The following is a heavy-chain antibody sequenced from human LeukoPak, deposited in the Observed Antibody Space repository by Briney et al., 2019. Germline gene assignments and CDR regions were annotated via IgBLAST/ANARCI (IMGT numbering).Heavy chain of an antibody. D-gene: IGHD2-15*01. J-gene: IGHJ6*02. V-gene: IGHV4-34*01. CDR1: GGSFSGYY. CDR3: AREYTEQDCSGGSCYYYYGMDV. Sequence: SETLSLTCAVYGGSFSGYYWSWIRQPPGKGLEWIGEINHSGSTNYNPSLKSRVTISVDTSKNQFSLKLSSVTAADTAVYYCAREYTEQDCSGGSCYYYYGMDVWGQGTTVTVSS. CDR2: INHSGST.